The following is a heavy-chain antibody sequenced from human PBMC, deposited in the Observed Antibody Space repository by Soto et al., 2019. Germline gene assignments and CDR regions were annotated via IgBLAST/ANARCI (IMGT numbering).Heavy chain of an antibody. D-gene: IGHD4-4*01. J-gene: IGHJ6*02. CDR3: AKELQRGMDV. CDR1: GYTVSVYH. CDR2: VHPNSGGT. Sequence: GASVKVSCKASGYTVSVYHMHCVRQAPGQGLEWMEWVHPNSGGTNYAQSFEGRVTMTRDTSINTAYMELSRLTSDDTAVYYCAKELQRGMDVWGQGTTVTVSS. V-gene: IGHV1-2*02.